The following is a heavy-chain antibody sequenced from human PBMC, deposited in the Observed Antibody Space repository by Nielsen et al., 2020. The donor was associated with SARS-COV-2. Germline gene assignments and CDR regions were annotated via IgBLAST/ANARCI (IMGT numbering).Heavy chain of an antibody. Sequence: ASVKVSCKVSGYTLTELSMHWVRQAPGKGLEWMGGFDPEDGETIYAQKFQGRVTMTEDTSTDTAYMELSSLRSEDTAVYYCARDLEVGRGYPFHYWGQGTLVTVSS. CDR1: GYTLTELS. CDR2: FDPEDGET. CDR3: ARDLEVGRGYPFHY. V-gene: IGHV1-24*01. J-gene: IGHJ4*02. D-gene: IGHD3-16*02.